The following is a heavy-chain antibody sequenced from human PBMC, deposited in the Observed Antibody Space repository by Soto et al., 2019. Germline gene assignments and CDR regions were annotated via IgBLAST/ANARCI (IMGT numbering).Heavy chain of an antibody. CDR3: ARESAMYGSGSIIMDV. J-gene: IGHJ6*04. CDR2: ISAYNGNT. CDR1: GYTFTSYG. V-gene: IGHV1-18*01. D-gene: IGHD3-10*01. Sequence: GASVKVSCKASGYTFTSYGISWVRQAPGQGLEWMGWISAYNGNTNYAQKLQGRVTMTTDTSTSTAYMELRSLRSDDTAVYYCARESAMYGSGSIIMDVWGKGHTVTVSS.